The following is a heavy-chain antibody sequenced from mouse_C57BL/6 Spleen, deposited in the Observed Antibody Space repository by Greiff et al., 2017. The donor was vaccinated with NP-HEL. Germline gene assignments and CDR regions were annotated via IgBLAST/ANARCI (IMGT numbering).Heavy chain of an antibody. V-gene: IGHV10-1*01. D-gene: IGHD2-12*01. Sequence: DVKLQESGGGLVQPKGSLKLSCAASGFSFNTYAMNWVRQAPGKGLEWVARIRSKSNNYATYYADSVKDRFTISRDDSESMLYLQMNNLKTEDTAMYYCVRHDLYPHYYAMDYWGQGTSVTVSS. CDR1: GFSFNTYA. CDR2: IRSKSNNYAT. CDR3: VRHDLYPHYYAMDY. J-gene: IGHJ4*01.